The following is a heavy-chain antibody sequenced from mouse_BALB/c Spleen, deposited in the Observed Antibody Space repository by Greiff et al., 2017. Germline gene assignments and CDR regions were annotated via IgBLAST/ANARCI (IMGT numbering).Heavy chain of an antibody. J-gene: IGHJ3*01. CDR1: GYTFTSYW. V-gene: IGHV1S81*02. D-gene: IGHD2-2*01. CDR2: INPSNGRT. Sequence: QVQLQQPGAELVKPGASVKLSCKASGYTFTSYWMHWVKQRPGQGLEWIGEINPSNGRTNYNEKFKSKATLTVDKSSSTAYMQLSSLTSEDSAVYYCARGNGYDGLAYWGQGTLVTVSA. CDR3: ARGNGYDGLAY.